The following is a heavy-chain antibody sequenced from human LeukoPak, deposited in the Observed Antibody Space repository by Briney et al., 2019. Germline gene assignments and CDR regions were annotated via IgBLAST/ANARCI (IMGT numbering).Heavy chain of an antibody. CDR2: IYYSGST. J-gene: IGHJ5*02. D-gene: IGHD6-19*01. CDR3: ARRVAARGNWFDP. V-gene: IGHV4-59*08. Sequence: KPSETLSLTCTVSGGSISSYYWSWIRQPPGKGLEWIGYIYYSGSTNYNPSLKSRVTISVDTSKNQFSLKLSSVTAADTAVYYCARRVAARGNWFDPWGQGTLVTVSS. CDR1: GGSISSYY.